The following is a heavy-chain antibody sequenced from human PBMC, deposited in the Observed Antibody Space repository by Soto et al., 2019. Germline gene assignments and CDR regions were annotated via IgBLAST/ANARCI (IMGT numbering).Heavy chain of an antibody. V-gene: IGHV4-59*01. Sequence: ETLSLTCTVSGGSISSYYWSWIRQPPGKGLEWIGYIYYSGSTNYNPSLKSRVTISVDTSKNQFSLKLSSVTAADTAVYYCARTPGYCSSTSCLYYFDYWGQGTLVTV. CDR3: ARTPGYCSSTSCLYYFDY. J-gene: IGHJ4*02. D-gene: IGHD2-2*01. CDR2: IYYSGST. CDR1: GGSISSYY.